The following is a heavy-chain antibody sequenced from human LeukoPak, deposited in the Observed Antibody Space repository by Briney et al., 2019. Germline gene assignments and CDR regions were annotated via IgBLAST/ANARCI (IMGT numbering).Heavy chain of an antibody. V-gene: IGHV4-59*01. D-gene: IGHD4-17*01. CDR3: ARQTTEGFDP. J-gene: IGHJ5*02. CDR1: GGSTSSYH. CDR2: IYYSGST. Sequence: SSETLSLTCTVSGGSTSSYHWSWIRQPPGKGLEWIGYIYYSGSTNYNPSLKSRVTISIDTSKNQFSLKLSSVTAADTAVYYCARQTTEGFDPWGQGVLVTVSS.